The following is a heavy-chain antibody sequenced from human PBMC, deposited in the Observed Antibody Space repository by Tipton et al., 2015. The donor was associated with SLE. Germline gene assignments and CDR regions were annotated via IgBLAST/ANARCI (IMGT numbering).Heavy chain of an antibody. V-gene: IGHV4-34*01. D-gene: IGHD3/OR15-3a*01. CDR3: ARAPGLDRDYYYYYMDV. J-gene: IGHJ6*03. Sequence: TLSLTCAVYGGAFSGYNWIWVRQSPGKGLEWIGEINHSGIPYYNPSLKSRVTLSVDTSKRQFSLKVTSVTAADTAVYYCARAPGLDRDYYYYYMDVWGKGTTVTVSS. CDR2: INHSGIP. CDR1: GGAFSGYN.